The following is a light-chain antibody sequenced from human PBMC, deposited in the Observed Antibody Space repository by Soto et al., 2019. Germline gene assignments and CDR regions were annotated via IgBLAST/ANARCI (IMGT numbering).Light chain of an antibody. Sequence: EIVLTQSPGTLSLSPGERATLSCRASQSVSNNYLAWYQQKPGQAPRLLIYGASSRATGIPDRFSGSGSGTDFTLTISRLEPEDFAVYYCQLFDSSRTFGQGTKVDIK. J-gene: IGKJ1*01. V-gene: IGKV3-20*01. CDR1: QSVSNNY. CDR2: GAS. CDR3: QLFDSSRT.